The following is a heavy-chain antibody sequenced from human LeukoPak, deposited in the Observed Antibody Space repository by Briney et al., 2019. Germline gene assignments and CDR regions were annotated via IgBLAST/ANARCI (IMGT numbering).Heavy chain of an antibody. CDR1: GFTFSSYA. V-gene: IGHV3-48*01. CDR2: IHSSSSTI. D-gene: IGHD2-8*02. CDR3: ARVVQDVTGADY. Sequence: PGGSLRLSCAASGFTFSSYAMNWVRQAPGKGLEWLSYIHSSSSTIYYADSVRGRFTISRDNAKNPLYLQMNSLRAEDTAVYYCARVVQDVTGADYWGQGTLVTVSS. J-gene: IGHJ4*02.